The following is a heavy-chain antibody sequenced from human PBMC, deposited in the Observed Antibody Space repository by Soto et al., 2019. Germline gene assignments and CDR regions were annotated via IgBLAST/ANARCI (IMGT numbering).Heavy chain of an antibody. CDR2: IIPIFGTA. V-gene: IGHV1-69*06. CDR1: GGTFSSYA. CDR3: ATLTVAGINFDY. Sequence: SVKVSCKASGGTFSSYAISWVRQAPGQGLEWMGGIIPIFGTANYAQKFQGRVTITADKSTSTAYMELSSLRSEDTAVYYCATLTVAGINFDYWGQGTLVTVSS. J-gene: IGHJ4*02. D-gene: IGHD6-19*01.